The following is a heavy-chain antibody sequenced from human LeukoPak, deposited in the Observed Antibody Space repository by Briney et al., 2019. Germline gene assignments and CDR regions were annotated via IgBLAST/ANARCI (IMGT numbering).Heavy chain of an antibody. Sequence: GGSLRLSCAASGFTFSSSAMSWVRQAPGKGLEWVSAISGSGGSTYYADSVKGRFTISRDNSKNTLYLQMNSLRGEDTAVYYCARDGYSGSYYRLYYFFMDVWGKGTTVTVSS. V-gene: IGHV3-23*01. J-gene: IGHJ6*03. D-gene: IGHD1-26*01. CDR1: GFTFSSSA. CDR2: ISGSGGST. CDR3: ARDGYSGSYYRLYYFFMDV.